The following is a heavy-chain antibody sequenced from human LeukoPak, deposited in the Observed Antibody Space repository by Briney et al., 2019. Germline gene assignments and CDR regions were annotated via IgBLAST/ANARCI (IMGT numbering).Heavy chain of an antibody. V-gene: IGHV3-64*04. CDR2: ISSNGGST. CDR3: ARHFLYDILTGYYYGMDV. J-gene: IGHJ6*02. Sequence: GGSLRLSCSASGFTFSSYGMHWVRQAPGKGLDYVSAISSNGGSTYYADSVKGRFTISRDNAKNSLYLQMNSLRDEDTAVYYCARHFLYDILTGYYYGMDVWGQGTTVTVSS. D-gene: IGHD3-9*01. CDR1: GFTFSSYG.